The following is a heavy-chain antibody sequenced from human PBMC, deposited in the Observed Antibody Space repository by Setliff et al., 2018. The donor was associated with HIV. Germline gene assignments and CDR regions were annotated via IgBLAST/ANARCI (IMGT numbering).Heavy chain of an antibody. CDR1: GGSISSSSYY. J-gene: IGHJ4*02. CDR3: ARLAASIAARRRFDY. Sequence: SETLSLTCTVSGGSISSSSYYWGWIRQPPGKGLEWIGSIYYSGSTYYNPSLKSRVTISVDTSKNQFSLKLSSVTAADTAVYYCARLAASIAARRRFDYWGQGTLVTAPQ. CDR2: IYYSGST. V-gene: IGHV4-39*01. D-gene: IGHD6-6*01.